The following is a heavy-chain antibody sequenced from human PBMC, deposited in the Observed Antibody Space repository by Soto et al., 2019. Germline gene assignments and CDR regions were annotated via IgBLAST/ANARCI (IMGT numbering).Heavy chain of an antibody. V-gene: IGHV4-34*01. CDR1: GGSFSGYY. Sequence: SETLSLTCAVYGGSFSGYYWSWLRQPPGKGLEWIGEINHSGSANYNPSLKSRVPISVDTSKNEFSLKVTSVTAADTAVYYCATANWSHHYFDPWGQGTLVTVSS. CDR3: ATANWSHHYFDP. CDR2: INHSGSA. J-gene: IGHJ5*02. D-gene: IGHD1-1*01.